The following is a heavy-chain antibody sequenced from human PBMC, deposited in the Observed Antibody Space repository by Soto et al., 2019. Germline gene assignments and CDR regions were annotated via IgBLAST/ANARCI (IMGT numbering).Heavy chain of an antibody. CDR3: AKDPPYYYGMDV. J-gene: IGHJ6*02. Sequence: QVQLVESGGGVVQPGRSLRLSCAASGFTFSSYGMHWVRQAPGRGLEWVAVISYDGSNKYYADSVKGRFTISRDTSKNTMYLQMNSLRAEDTAVYYCAKDPPYYYGMDVWGQGTTVTVS. V-gene: IGHV3-30*18. CDR2: ISYDGSNK. CDR1: GFTFSSYG.